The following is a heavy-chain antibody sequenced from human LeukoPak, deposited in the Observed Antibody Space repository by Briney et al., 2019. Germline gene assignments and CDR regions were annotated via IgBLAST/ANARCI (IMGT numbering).Heavy chain of an antibody. CDR1: GGSISSYY. D-gene: IGHD6-19*01. CDR3: ARQRTYSSGWYIDY. J-gene: IGHJ4*02. CDR2: IYYSGST. V-gene: IGHV4-59*08. Sequence: SETLSLTCTVSGGSISSYYWSWIWQPPGKGLEWIGYIYYSGSTNYNPSLKSRVTISADTSQNQFSLKLSSVTAADTAVYYCARQRTYSSGWYIDYWGQGTLVTVSS.